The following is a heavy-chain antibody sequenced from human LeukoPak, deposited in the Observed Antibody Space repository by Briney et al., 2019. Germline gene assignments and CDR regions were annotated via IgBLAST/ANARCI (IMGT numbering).Heavy chain of an antibody. CDR3: AKQFVDI. J-gene: IGHJ5*02. D-gene: IGHD5-24*01. Sequence: GGSLRLSCAASGFTFSNYSMNWVRQAPGKGLEWVSSISGSGDDPSYADSVKGRFTLSRDNSRNTLYLQMNSLRAEDTAVYYCAKQFVDIWGQGTLVTVSS. CDR1: GFTFSNYS. V-gene: IGHV3-23*01. CDR2: ISGSGDDP.